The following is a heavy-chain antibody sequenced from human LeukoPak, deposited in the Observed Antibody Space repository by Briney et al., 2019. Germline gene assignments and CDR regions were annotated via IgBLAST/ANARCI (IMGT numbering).Heavy chain of an antibody. CDR2: IYSGGST. CDR1: GFTFSSYG. Sequence: GGTLRLSCAASGFTFSSYGMSWVRQAPGKGLEWVSVIYSGGSTYYADSVKGRFTISRDNSKNTLYLQMNSLRAEDTAVYYCARDVLSSGYAFDIWGQGTMVTVSS. D-gene: IGHD3-22*01. V-gene: IGHV3-66*01. CDR3: ARDVLSSGYAFDI. J-gene: IGHJ3*02.